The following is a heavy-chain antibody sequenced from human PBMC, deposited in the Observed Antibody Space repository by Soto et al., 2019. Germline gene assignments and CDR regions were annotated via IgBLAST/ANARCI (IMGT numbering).Heavy chain of an antibody. CDR3: ARGEVEVATMNYWYFDL. J-gene: IGHJ2*01. CDR2: IYHSGST. CDR1: GGSISSSNW. D-gene: IGHD5-12*01. V-gene: IGHV4-4*02. Sequence: QVQLQESGPGLVKPSGTLSLTCAVSGGSISSSNWWSWVRQPPGKGLEWIGEIYHSGSTNYNPSLKSRVTISVDKSKNQFSLKLSSVTAADTAVYYCARGEVEVATMNYWYFDLWGRGTLVTVSS.